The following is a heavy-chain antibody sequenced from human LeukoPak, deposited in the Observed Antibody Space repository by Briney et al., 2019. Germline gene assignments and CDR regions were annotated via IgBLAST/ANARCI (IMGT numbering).Heavy chain of an antibody. CDR1: GFTFSSYA. Sequence: GGSLRLSCAASGFTFSSYAMSWVRQAPGKGLEWVAIISSNGDVIYYADSVRGRFTISRDNSKNTLYLHMSSLTPEDTGLYYCAKDLRWLQDYWGQGTLVTVSS. D-gene: IGHD5-24*01. CDR3: AKDLRWLQDY. V-gene: IGHV3-30-3*01. J-gene: IGHJ4*02. CDR2: ISSNGDVI.